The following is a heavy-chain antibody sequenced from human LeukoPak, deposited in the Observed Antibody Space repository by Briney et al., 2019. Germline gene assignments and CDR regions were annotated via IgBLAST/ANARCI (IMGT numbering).Heavy chain of an antibody. CDR2: IYYSGNT. CDR3: ASLLNGGVAQWFDP. Sequence: PSETLSLTCTVSGGSISNTNYYWGWIRQPPGKGLEWIGNIYYSGNTYYNSSLKSRVTISVDTSKNQFFLKLSSVTAADTAVYYCASLLNGGVAQWFDPWGQGTLVTVSS. V-gene: IGHV4-39*01. CDR1: GGSISNTNYY. D-gene: IGHD7-27*01. J-gene: IGHJ5*02.